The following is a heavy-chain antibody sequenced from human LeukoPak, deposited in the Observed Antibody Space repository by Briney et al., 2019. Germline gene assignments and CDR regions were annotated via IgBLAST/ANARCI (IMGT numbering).Heavy chain of an antibody. CDR2: ISSSSSYV. CDR1: GFTFSSYT. CDR3: ARSGRGYDDAFDI. D-gene: IGHD5-12*01. Sequence: GGSLRLSCAASGFTFSSYTMNWVRQAPGKGLEWVSSISSSSSYVYYADSVKGRFTISRDNAKNSVYLEMNSLRAEDTAVYYCARSGRGYDDAFDIWGQGTMVTVSS. V-gene: IGHV3-21*01. J-gene: IGHJ3*02.